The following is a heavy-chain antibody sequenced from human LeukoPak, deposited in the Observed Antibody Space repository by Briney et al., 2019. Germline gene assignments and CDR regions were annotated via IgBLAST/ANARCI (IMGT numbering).Heavy chain of an antibody. CDR1: GFTFDDYA. CDR3: AKDEGYSVH. CDR2: ISWNSGSI. J-gene: IGHJ4*02. Sequence: GGSLRLSCAASGFTFDDYAMHWVRQAPGKGLEWVSGISWNSGSIGYADSVKGRFTISRDNAKNSLYLQMNSLRAEDTALYYCAKDEGYSVHWGQGTLVTVSS. D-gene: IGHD5/OR15-5a*01. V-gene: IGHV3-9*01.